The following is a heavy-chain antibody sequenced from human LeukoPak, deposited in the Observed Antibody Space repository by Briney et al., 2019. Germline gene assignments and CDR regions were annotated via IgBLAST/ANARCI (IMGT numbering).Heavy chain of an antibody. CDR2: INPNSGDT. CDR3: AREGRGELDY. V-gene: IGHV1-2*06. CDR1: GYTFTVYH. Sequence: ASVTVSFKASGYTFTVYHMHWVRQAPGQGLEWMGRINPNSGDTNYAQKFQGRVTMTRDTSISTAYMELSRLRSDDTAVYYCAREGRGELDYWGQGTLVTVSS. J-gene: IGHJ4*02.